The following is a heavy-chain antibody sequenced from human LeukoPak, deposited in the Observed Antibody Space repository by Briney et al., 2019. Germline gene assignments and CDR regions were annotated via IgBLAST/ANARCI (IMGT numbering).Heavy chain of an antibody. CDR1: GFTFSSYD. J-gene: IGHJ4*02. Sequence: GGSLRLSCAASGFTFSSYDMHWVRQATGKGLEWVSAIGTAGDTYYPGSVKGRFTISRENAKNSLCLQMNSLRAGDTAVYYCARVTDYDRPFDYWGQGTLVTVSS. CDR2: IGTAGDT. V-gene: IGHV3-13*01. D-gene: IGHD3-22*01. CDR3: ARVTDYDRPFDY.